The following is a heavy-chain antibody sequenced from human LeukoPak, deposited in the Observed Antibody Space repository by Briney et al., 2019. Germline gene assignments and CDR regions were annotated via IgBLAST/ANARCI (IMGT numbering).Heavy chain of an antibody. CDR1: GFTFSSYS. CDR3: AELGITMIGGV. CDR2: ISSSGSTI. Sequence: GGSLRLSCAASGFTFSSYSMNWVRQAPGKGLEWASYISSSGSTIYYADTVKGRFTISRDNAKNSLYLQMDSLRAEDTAVYYCAELGITMIGGVWGKGTTVTISS. D-gene: IGHD3-10*02. J-gene: IGHJ6*04. V-gene: IGHV3-48*04.